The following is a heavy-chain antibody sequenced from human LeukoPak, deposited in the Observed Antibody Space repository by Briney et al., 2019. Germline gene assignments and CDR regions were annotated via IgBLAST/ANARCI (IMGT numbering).Heavy chain of an antibody. CDR2: ITATSSST. J-gene: IGHJ4*02. V-gene: IGHV3-23*01. CDR3: AKGYGSGWSLFDY. D-gene: IGHD6-19*01. CDR1: GFTFSSYG. Sequence: GGSLRLSCAASGFTFSSYGMSWVRQAPGKGLEWVSAITATSSSTHDADSVKGRFTISRDNSKNTLYLQMNSLRAEDTAVYYCAKGYGSGWSLFDYWGQGTLVTVSS.